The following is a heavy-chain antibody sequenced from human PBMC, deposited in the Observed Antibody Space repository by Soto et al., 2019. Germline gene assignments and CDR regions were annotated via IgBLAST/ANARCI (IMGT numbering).Heavy chain of an antibody. CDR1: GFTFNNDW. CDR3: ARGGGIVDN. CDR2: IKEDGTNT. V-gene: IGHV3-7*01. Sequence: EVQVVESGGDLVQPGGSLRLSCAASGFTFNNDWMTWVRQASGKGLAWVASIKEDGTNTYYADSVRGRFTLSRDNTKNSLYLQMNSLRVQDTAVYYCARGGGIVDNWGQGALVTVSS. J-gene: IGHJ4*02. D-gene: IGHD1-26*01.